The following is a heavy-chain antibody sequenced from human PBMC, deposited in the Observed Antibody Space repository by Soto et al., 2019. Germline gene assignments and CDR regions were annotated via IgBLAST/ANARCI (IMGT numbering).Heavy chain of an antibody. J-gene: IGHJ4*02. D-gene: IGHD6-19*01. CDR3: AHRLGSGWPFDY. CDR2: IWHDGSNK. V-gene: IGHV3-30*02. CDR1: GFTFNNYG. Sequence: GGSLRLSCAASGFTFNNYGMHWVRQAPGKGLEWVALIWHDGSNKGYADSVKSSLTITKDTSKNQVVFTMTNMDPVDTATYYCAHRLGSGWPFDYWGQGTLVTVSS.